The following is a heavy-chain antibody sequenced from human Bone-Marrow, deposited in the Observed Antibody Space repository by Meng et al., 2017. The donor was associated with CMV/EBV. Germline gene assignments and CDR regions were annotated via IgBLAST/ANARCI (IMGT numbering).Heavy chain of an antibody. V-gene: IGHV3-20*04. CDR1: GFTFDDYG. CDR2: ITWNGDST. Sequence: GESLKISCAASGFTFDDYGMNWVRQVPGKGLEWVSGITWNGDSTYYADSVKGRFTISRDNSKNTLYLQMNSLRAEDTAVYYCAKDLGWDWNYGWFAPWGQGHLVNVSS. J-gene: IGHJ5*02. CDR3: AKDLGWDWNYGWFAP. D-gene: IGHD1-7*01.